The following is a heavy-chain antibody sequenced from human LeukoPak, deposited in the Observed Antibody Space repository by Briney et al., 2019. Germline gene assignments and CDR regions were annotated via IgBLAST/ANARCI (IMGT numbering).Heavy chain of an antibody. V-gene: IGHV3-7*03. CDR1: GFTFSDYW. D-gene: IGHD3-16*01. Sequence: GGSLRLSCAASGFTFSDYWIHWVRQAPGKGLVWVASINHNGNVNHYVDSVKGRFTISRDNAKNSLYLQMSNLRAEDTAVYFCARGGGLDVWGQGATVTVSS. J-gene: IGHJ6*02. CDR3: ARGGGLDV. CDR2: INHNGNVN.